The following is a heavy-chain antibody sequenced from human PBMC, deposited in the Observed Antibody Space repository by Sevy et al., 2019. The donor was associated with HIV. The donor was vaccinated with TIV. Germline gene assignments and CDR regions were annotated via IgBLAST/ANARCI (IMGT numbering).Heavy chain of an antibody. D-gene: IGHD2-2*01. V-gene: IGHV3-21*06. CDR1: GFTFSSYS. J-gene: IGHJ6*03. CDR2: ISSSSSYI. CDR3: TRGGCTPTSCYLMDV. Sequence: GGSLRLSCAASGFTFSSYSMNWVRQAPGKGLERVSSISSSSSYIYYADSVKGRFTISRDNANNSLYLQMNSLRAEDTALYYCTRGGCTPTSCYLMDVWGKGTTVTVSS.